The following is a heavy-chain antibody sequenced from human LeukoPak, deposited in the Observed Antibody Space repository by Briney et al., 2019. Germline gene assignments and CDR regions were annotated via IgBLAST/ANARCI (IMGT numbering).Heavy chain of an antibody. CDR3: ARSLDDFWSGYFPDY. J-gene: IGHJ4*02. CDR1: GYTFTSYD. Sequence: RASVKVSCKASGYTFTSYDINWVRQATGQGLEWTGWMNPNSGNTGYAQKFQGRVTMTRNTSISTAYMELSSLRSEDTAVYYCARSLDDFWSGYFPDYWGQGTLVTVSS. D-gene: IGHD3-3*01. V-gene: IGHV1-8*01. CDR2: MNPNSGNT.